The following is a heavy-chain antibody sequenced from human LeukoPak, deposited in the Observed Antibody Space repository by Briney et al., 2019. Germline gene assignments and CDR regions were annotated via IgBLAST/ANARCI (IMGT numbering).Heavy chain of an antibody. Sequence: GGSLRLSCTASGFTFKNYAMSWVRQAPGKGLEWVSALSSSGSSIYYADSVKGRFTISRDNSKNTLYLHLNSLRADDTALYYCAKQSRNYAPSFFDYSGPRTLVTVSS. CDR3: AKQSRNYAPSFFDY. D-gene: IGHD4-11*01. J-gene: IGHJ4*02. CDR2: LSSSGSSI. CDR1: GFTFKNYA. V-gene: IGHV3-23*01.